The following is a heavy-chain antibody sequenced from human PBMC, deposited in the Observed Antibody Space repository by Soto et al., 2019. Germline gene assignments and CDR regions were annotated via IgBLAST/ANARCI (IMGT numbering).Heavy chain of an antibody. Sequence: QVQLQESGPGLVKPSQTLSLTCTVSGGSISSGGYYWSWIRQHPGKGLEWIGYIYYSGSAYYNPSLKSRVNISVDTSKNQFSLRLSSVTAADTAVYYCARDAGGWYQLRSPWFDPWGQGTLVTVSS. CDR1: GGSISSGGYY. CDR2: IYYSGSA. D-gene: IGHD2-2*01. V-gene: IGHV4-31*03. J-gene: IGHJ5*02. CDR3: ARDAGGWYQLRSPWFDP.